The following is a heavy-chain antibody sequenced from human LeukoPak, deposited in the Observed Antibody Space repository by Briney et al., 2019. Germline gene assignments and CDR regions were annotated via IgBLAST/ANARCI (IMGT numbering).Heavy chain of an antibody. J-gene: IGHJ5*02. V-gene: IGHV3-30*03. CDR1: GFTFSSYG. CDR2: ISYDGSNK. CDR3: ARDGIAAAGEGWFDP. Sequence: PGGSLRLSCAASGFTFSSYGMRWVRQAPGKGLEWVAVISYDGSNKYYADSVKGRFTISRDNSKNTLYLQMNSLRAEDTAVYYCARDGIAAAGEGWFDPWGQGTLVTVSS. D-gene: IGHD6-13*01.